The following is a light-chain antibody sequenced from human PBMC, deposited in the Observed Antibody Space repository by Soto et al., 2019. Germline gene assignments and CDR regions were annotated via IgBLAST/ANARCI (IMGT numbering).Light chain of an antibody. CDR1: SSDFGGYNY. V-gene: IGLV2-14*03. J-gene: IGLJ1*01. CDR2: DVS. CDR3: SSYTGNDIPSLYV. Sequence: QSVLTQPASVSGSLGLSITISCTGTSSDFGGYNYVSWYQQHPGKAPKLIIFDVSSRPSGASDRFSGSRSGSTASLTISGLQAEDEADYYCSSYTGNDIPSLYVLGTGTKVTVL.